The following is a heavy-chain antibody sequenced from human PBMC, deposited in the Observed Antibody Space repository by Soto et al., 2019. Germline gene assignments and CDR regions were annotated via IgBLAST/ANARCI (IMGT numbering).Heavy chain of an antibody. D-gene: IGHD3-10*01. J-gene: IGHJ4*02. Sequence: SETLSLTCAVSGVSISSGNWWTWVRQTPQRGLEYIGEIFHDGTANYYPSFERRVAISVDTSKNQFSLKLTSVTAADAAIYFCARLVYDTRLNYMYFDFWGQGALVTVSS. CDR2: IFHDGTA. CDR1: GVSISSGNW. V-gene: IGHV4-4*02. CDR3: ARLVYDTRLNYMYFDF.